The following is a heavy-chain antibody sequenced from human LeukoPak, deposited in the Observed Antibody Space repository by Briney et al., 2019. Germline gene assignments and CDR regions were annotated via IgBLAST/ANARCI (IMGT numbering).Heavy chain of an antibody. V-gene: IGHV3-7*01. Sequence: GGSLRLSCAASGFSFSSYWLSWVRQAPGKGLEWVANIKQDGSEKYYVDSVRGRFTISRDNAKNSLYLQMNSLRAEDTAVYYCANSHSYYDFWSGYYGYFDYWGQGTLVTVSS. CDR2: IKQDGSEK. CDR1: GFSFSSYW. CDR3: ANSHSYYDFWSGYYGYFDY. D-gene: IGHD3-3*01. J-gene: IGHJ4*02.